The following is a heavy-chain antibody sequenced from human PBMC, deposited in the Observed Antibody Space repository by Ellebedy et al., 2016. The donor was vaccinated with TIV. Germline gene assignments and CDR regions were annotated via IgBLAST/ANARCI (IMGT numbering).Heavy chain of an antibody. CDR2: VSKDGSDR. Sequence: GESLKISCAASGFTFSNHYIHWVRQAPGKGLVWVSRVSKDGSDRTYADSVRGRFTISRDNAKNTLYLQMNSLGAEDTAVYYCVRDNDRWSFDYWGQGTLVTVSS. CDR3: VRDNDRWSFDY. D-gene: IGHD5-24*01. CDR1: GFTFSNHY. V-gene: IGHV3-74*01. J-gene: IGHJ4*02.